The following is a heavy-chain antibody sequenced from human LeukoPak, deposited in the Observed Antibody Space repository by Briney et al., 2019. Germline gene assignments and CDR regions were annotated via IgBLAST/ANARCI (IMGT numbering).Heavy chain of an antibody. Sequence: GGSLRLSCATSGFPFSNNAMSWVRQAPGKGLEWVSAFGGDRVAHYADSVKGRFTISKDDSKSTLYLQMNSLRAEDTGVYYCTKDLLAWAFDYWGQGILVTVSS. D-gene: IGHD1-26*01. CDR2: FGGDRVA. V-gene: IGHV3-23*01. J-gene: IGHJ4*02. CDR1: GFPFSNNA. CDR3: TKDLLAWAFDY.